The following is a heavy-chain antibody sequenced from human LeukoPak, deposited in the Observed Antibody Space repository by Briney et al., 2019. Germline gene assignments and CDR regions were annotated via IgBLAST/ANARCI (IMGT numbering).Heavy chain of an antibody. CDR3: ARLFNYYGLGSYLSQYYFDY. CDR1: GYTFTSYW. J-gene: IGHJ4*02. Sequence: HGGSLKISCKGSGYTFTSYWIGWVRQMPGKGLEWMGIIYPGDSDTRYSPSFQGQVTISADKSITTAYLQWNSLKASDTAMYYCARLFNYYGLGSYLSQYYFDYWGQGTLVTVSS. D-gene: IGHD3-10*01. CDR2: IYPGDSDT. V-gene: IGHV5-51*01.